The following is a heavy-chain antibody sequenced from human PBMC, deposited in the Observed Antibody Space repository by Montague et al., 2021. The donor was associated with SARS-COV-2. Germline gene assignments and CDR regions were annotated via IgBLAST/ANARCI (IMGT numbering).Heavy chain of an antibody. CDR1: GGSVSSGGYY. CDR2: IYYSGST. V-gene: IGHV4-61*08. J-gene: IGHJ4*02. D-gene: IGHD6-13*01. CDR3: ARVSLAAAAKRSDY. Sequence: SETLSLTCTVSGGSVSSGGYYWSWIRQPPGKGLDWIGYIYYSGSTNYNPSLKSRVTISLDTSKNQFSLRLTSVTAADTAVYYCARVSLAAAAKRSDYWGQGTLVTVSS.